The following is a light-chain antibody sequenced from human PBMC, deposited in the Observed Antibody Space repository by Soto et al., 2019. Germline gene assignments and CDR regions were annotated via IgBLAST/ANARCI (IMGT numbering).Light chain of an antibody. V-gene: IGKV3-20*01. CDR2: GVS. Sequence: IVLTQSPGTLSLSPGERATLSCRASQSFRSNYLAWYQQRPGQAPMLLIYGVSSRASGIPDRFSGSVSGTDFTLTIRRLEPEDSAVYYYQQDDRIPGFTFGGGTKVEI. J-gene: IGKJ4*01. CDR1: QSFRSNY. CDR3: QQDDRIPGFT.